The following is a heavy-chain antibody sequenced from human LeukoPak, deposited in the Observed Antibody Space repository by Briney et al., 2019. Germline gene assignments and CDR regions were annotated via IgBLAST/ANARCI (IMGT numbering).Heavy chain of an antibody. J-gene: IGHJ4*02. D-gene: IGHD2/OR15-2a*01. CDR2: ISPSSDSK. V-gene: IGHV3-21*01. CDR3: ARESKRGCSTSSCPRHY. CDR1: GFTFSIYS. Sequence: GGSLRLSCATSGFTFSIYSMNWFRQAPGKGLEWVSAISPSSDSKSYADSVRGRFTISRDNAKDSLFLQMDSLRAEDTAVYFCARESKRGCSTSSCPRHYWGQGTLVTVSS.